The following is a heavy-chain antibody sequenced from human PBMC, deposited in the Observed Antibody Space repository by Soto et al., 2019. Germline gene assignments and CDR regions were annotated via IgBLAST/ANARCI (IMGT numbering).Heavy chain of an antibody. CDR1: GGSISSYY. V-gene: IGHV4-59*08. Sequence: QVQLQESGPGLVKPSETLSLTCTVSGGSISSYYWSWIRQPPGKGLEWIGYIYYSGSTNYNPSLXSXVXIXVDTSKNQFSLKLSSVTAADTAVYYCARRYGVAFDIWGQGTMVTVSS. D-gene: IGHD3-10*01. J-gene: IGHJ3*02. CDR2: IYYSGST. CDR3: ARRYGVAFDI.